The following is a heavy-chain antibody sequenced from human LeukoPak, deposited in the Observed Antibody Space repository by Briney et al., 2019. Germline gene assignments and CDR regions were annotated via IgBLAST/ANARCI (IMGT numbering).Heavy chain of an antibody. CDR1: GGSISSSSYY. CDR3: ARVGAVAGTGYFQH. J-gene: IGHJ1*01. D-gene: IGHD6-19*01. V-gene: IGHV4-39*07. Sequence: SETLSLTCTVSGGSISSSSYYWGWIRQPPGKGLEWIGSIYYSGSTYYNPSLKSRVTISVDTSKNQFSLKLSSVTAADTAVYYCARVGAVAGTGYFQHWGQGTLVTVSS. CDR2: IYYSGST.